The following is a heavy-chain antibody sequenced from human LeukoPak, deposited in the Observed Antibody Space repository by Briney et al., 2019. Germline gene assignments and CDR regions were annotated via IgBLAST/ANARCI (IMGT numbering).Heavy chain of an antibody. J-gene: IGHJ4*02. CDR1: GFTFSDYY. CDR3: ARGRRLVIMSTPNPFDY. CDR2: ISSSGSTI. D-gene: IGHD3-9*01. Sequence: GGSLRLSCAASGFTFSDYYMSWIRQAPGKGLEWVSYISSSGSTIYYADSVKGRFTISRDNAKNSLYLQMNSLRAEDTAVYYCARGRRLVIMSTPNPFDYWGQGTLVTVSS. V-gene: IGHV3-11*01.